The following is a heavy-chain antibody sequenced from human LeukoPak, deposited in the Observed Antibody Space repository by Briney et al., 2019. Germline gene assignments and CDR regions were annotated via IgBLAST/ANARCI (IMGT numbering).Heavy chain of an antibody. Sequence: GRSLRLSCAASGFTFSSYAMHWVRQAPGKGLEWGAVIWYDGSNKYYADSVKGRFTISRDNSKNALYLQMNSLRAEDTAVYYCARDLAIFGVVPYGMDVWGQGTTVTVSS. CDR3: ARDLAIFGVVPYGMDV. D-gene: IGHD3-3*01. CDR1: GFTFSSYA. J-gene: IGHJ6*02. V-gene: IGHV3-33*08. CDR2: IWYDGSNK.